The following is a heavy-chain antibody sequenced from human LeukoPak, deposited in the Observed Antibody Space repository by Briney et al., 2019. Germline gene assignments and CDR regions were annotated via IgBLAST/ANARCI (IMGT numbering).Heavy chain of an antibody. Sequence: SETLSLTCTVSGGSISSYYWSWIRQPPGKGLEWIGYIYYSGSTNYNPSLKSRVTISVDTSKNQFSLKLSSVTAADTAVYYCARFVDYGDYFVSYYFDYRGQGTLVTVSS. V-gene: IGHV4-59*01. D-gene: IGHD4-17*01. J-gene: IGHJ4*02. CDR2: IYYSGST. CDR3: ARFVDYGDYFVSYYFDY. CDR1: GGSISSYY.